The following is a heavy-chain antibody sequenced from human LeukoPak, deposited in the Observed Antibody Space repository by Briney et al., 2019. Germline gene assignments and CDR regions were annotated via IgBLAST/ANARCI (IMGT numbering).Heavy chain of an antibody. D-gene: IGHD6-19*01. CDR1: GGSISTSNYY. J-gene: IGHJ4*02. CDR2: IFYSGST. CDR3: ARENIAVAGTVVTD. V-gene: IGHV4-39*07. Sequence: SETLSLTCTVSGGSISTSNYYWGWIRQPPGKGLEWIGNIFYSGSTYYSPSLRSRVTMSVDTSKNQFSLKLSSVTAADTAVYYCARENIAVAGTVVTDWGQGTLVTVSS.